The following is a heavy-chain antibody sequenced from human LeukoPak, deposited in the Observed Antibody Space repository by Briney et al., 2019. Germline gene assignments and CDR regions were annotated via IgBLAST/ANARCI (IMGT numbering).Heavy chain of an antibody. V-gene: IGHV4-61*02. D-gene: IGHD1-26*01. CDR3: ARAESDRGSYHYFDY. CDR2: ISSSGST. CDR1: GGSISSSSYY. Sequence: SETLSLTCTVSGGSISSSSYYWGWIRQPAGKGLEWIGRISSSGSTNYNPSLKSRVTISVDTSKNQFSLKLSSVTAADTAVYYCARAESDRGSYHYFDYWGQGTLVTVSS. J-gene: IGHJ4*02.